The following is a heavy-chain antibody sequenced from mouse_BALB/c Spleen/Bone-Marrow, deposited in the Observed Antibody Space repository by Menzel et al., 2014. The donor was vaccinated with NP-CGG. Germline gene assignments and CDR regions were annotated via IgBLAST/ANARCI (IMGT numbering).Heavy chain of an antibody. CDR3: ARNYRYDGFAY. D-gene: IGHD2-14*01. J-gene: IGHJ3*01. Sequence: LVESGPELVKPGASVKMSCKASGYTFTSYVMHWVKQKPGQGLEWIGYINPYNDGTKYNEKFKGKATLTSDKSSGTAYMELSSLTSEDSAVYYCARNYRYDGFAYWGQGTLVTVSA. CDR2: INPYNDGT. V-gene: IGHV1-14*01. CDR1: GYTFTSYV.